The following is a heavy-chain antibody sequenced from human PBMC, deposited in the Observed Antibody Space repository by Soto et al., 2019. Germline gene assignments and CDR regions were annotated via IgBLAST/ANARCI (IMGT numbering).Heavy chain of an antibody. CDR2: IDWDDDK. D-gene: IGHD6-13*01. Sequence: SGPTLVNHTQTLTLTCTFSGFSLSTSGMCVSWIRQPPGKALEWLARIDWDDDKYYSTSLKTRLTISKDTSKNQVVLTMTNMDPVDTATYYCARSQTAYSSSWTPFDYWGQGTLVTVSS. J-gene: IGHJ4*02. CDR1: GFSLSTSGMC. CDR3: ARSQTAYSSSWTPFDY. V-gene: IGHV2-70*11.